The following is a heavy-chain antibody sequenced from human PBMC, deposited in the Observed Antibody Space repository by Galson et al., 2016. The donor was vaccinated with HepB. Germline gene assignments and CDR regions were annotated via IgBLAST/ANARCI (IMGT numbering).Heavy chain of an antibody. J-gene: IGHJ5*02. CDR1: GGSVSSGSYY. V-gene: IGHV4-61*01. Sequence: LSLTCTVSGGSVSSGSYYWSWIRQPPGKGLEWIGYIYYSGIANHNPSLKSRVTILVDTSKNQFSLKPRSVTAADTAVYYCARVVAAATLYWFDPWGQGSLVTVSS. D-gene: IGHD2-15*01. CDR2: IYYSGIA. CDR3: ARVVAAATLYWFDP.